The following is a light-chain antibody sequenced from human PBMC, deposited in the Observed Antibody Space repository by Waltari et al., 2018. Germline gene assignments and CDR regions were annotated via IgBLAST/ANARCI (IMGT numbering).Light chain of an antibody. V-gene: IGKV4-1*01. CDR3: QQYYSSPLT. Sequence: DIVMTQSPDSLAVSLGERATINCKSSQTILYSSNNKNHLAWYQQKPGQPPKLLIYWASTRESGVPDRFSGSGSGTDFSLTISSLQAEDVALYFCQQYYSSPLTFGQGTKVEIK. CDR2: WAS. J-gene: IGKJ1*01. CDR1: QTILYSSNNKNH.